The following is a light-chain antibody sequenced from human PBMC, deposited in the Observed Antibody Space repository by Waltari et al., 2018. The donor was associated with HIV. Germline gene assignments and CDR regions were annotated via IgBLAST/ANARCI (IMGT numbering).Light chain of an antibody. J-gene: IGLJ3*02. CDR3: ESYTSTSVWV. CDR2: DVS. V-gene: IGLV2-14*03. CDR1: SNDVGGYNY. Sequence: QSALTQPASVSGSPGQSTTLSCTGSSNDVGGYNYVSWYQQHPGKAPRLMIYDVSTRPSGVSDRFSGSKSGDTASLTISGLQPEDEADYYCESYTSTSVWVFGGGTRLTVL.